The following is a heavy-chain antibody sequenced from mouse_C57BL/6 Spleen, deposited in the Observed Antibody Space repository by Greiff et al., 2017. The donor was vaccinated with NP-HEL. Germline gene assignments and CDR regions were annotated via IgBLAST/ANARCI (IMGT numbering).Heavy chain of an antibody. CDR2: INPSNGGT. V-gene: IGHV1-53*01. J-gene: IGHJ4*01. Sequence: KQPGTELVKPGASVKLSCKASGYTFTSYWMHWVKQRPGQGLEWVGNINPSNGGTNYNEKFKSKATLTVDKSSSTYYMQLSSLTAEDSAVYYCTKPPYYINDYYAMDYRGKGASVTVAS. CDR1: GYTFTSYW. CDR3: TKPPYYINDYYAMDY. D-gene: IGHD2-5*01.